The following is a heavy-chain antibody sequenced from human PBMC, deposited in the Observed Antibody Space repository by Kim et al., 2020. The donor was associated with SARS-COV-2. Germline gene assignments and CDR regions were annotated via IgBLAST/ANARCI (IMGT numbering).Heavy chain of an antibody. V-gene: IGHV3-23*01. D-gene: IGHD2-2*01. J-gene: IGHJ6*03. CDR3: AKWVVPAAVTNYYYYYYMDV. Sequence: GGSLRLSCAASGFTFSSYAMSWVRQAPGKGLEWVSAISGSGCSTYYADSVKGRFTISRDNSKNTLYLQMNSLRAVDTAVYYCAKWVVPAAVTNYYYYYYMDVWGKGTTVTVSS. CDR1: GFTFSSYA. CDR2: ISGSGCST.